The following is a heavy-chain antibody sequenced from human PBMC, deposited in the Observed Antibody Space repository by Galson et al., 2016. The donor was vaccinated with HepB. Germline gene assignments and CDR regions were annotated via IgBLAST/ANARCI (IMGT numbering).Heavy chain of an antibody. CDR3: ARGTPDYRPYYFDY. J-gene: IGHJ4*02. V-gene: IGHV3-49*03. CDR1: GVTFGDYA. D-gene: IGHD4-11*01. Sequence: SLRLSCATSGVTFGDYAMSWFRQAPGKGLEWVGFIRSKTYGGTTEYAASVKARFTISRDDSKSFAYLQMSSLNTGDTAVYYCARGTPDYRPYYFDYWGQGTLVTVSS. CDR2: IRSKTYGGTT.